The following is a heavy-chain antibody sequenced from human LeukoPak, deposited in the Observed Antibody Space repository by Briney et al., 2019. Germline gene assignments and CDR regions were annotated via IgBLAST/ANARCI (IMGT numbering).Heavy chain of an antibody. Sequence: GGSLRLSCAASGFTFSSYAMNWVRQAPGKGREWFSAISASGGSTYYADSVKGRFTISRDNSKNTLYLQMNSLRAEDTAVYYCAKDPYVVGATQGNWFDPWGQGTLVTVSS. J-gene: IGHJ5*02. CDR1: GFTFSSYA. CDR3: AKDPYVVGATQGNWFDP. CDR2: ISASGGST. D-gene: IGHD1-26*01. V-gene: IGHV3-23*01.